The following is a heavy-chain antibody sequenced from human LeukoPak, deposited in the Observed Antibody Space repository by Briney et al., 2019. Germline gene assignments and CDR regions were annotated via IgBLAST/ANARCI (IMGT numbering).Heavy chain of an antibody. CDR2: VYTGGST. V-gene: IGHV4-4*07. CDR3: ARVQGSSSWGLFDY. Sequence: SETLSLTCTVSGGSISSYYWSWIRQPAGKGLEWIGRVYTGGSTNYNPSLKSRVTMSVDTSKYQFSLKLRSVTAADTAVYYCARVQGSSSWGLFDYWGQGILVTVSS. J-gene: IGHJ4*02. D-gene: IGHD2-2*01. CDR1: GGSISSYY.